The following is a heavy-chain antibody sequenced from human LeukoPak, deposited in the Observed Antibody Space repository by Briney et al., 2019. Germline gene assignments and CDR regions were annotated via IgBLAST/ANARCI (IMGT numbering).Heavy chain of an antibody. V-gene: IGHV3-30*02. CDR2: IRYDGRNK. J-gene: IGHJ4*02. CDR1: GFTFSNYG. Sequence: GGSLRLSCAASGFTFSNYGMHWVRQAPGKGLEWVAFIRYDGRNKYYADSVKGRFTISRDNSKNTLYLQMNSLRIEDTAVYYCAKGGQYDILTGFPRSRLLGDYWGQGTLVTVSS. D-gene: IGHD3-9*01. CDR3: AKGGQYDILTGFPRSRLLGDY.